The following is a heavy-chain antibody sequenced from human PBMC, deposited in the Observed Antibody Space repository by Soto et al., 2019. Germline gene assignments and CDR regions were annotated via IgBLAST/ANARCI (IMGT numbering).Heavy chain of an antibody. CDR1: GDTFSSYA. Sequence: SVKVSCKASGDTFSSYAISWVRQAPGQGLEWMGGIIPILGTPSYAKKFQGRVTITADKFTSTAYMELSSLRSEDTAVYYCARERSRYDRSGYYRPDYWGQ. V-gene: IGHV1-69*10. CDR3: ARERSRYDRSGYYRPDY. CDR2: IIPILGTP. D-gene: IGHD3-22*01. J-gene: IGHJ4*01.